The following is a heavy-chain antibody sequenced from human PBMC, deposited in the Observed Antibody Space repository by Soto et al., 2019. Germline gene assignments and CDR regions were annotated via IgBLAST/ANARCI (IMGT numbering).Heavy chain of an antibody. CDR3: ARARDNIAAAAIFDC. J-gene: IGHJ4*02. D-gene: IGHD6-13*01. V-gene: IGHV4-4*02. CDR2: VYRTGST. Sequence: PSETLPLTCAASGRSISTSNWWSWVRQPPGKGLEWICEVYRTGSTNYNPSLESRLTISVDKSKNQFSLKLTSVTAADTAVYYCARARDNIAAAAIFDCWGQGTLDT. CDR1: GRSISTSNW.